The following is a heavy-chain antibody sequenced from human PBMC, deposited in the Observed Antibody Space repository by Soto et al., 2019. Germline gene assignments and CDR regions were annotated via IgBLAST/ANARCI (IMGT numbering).Heavy chain of an antibody. D-gene: IGHD3-22*01. CDR1: GGSISSGDYY. V-gene: IGHV4-30-4*01. J-gene: IGHJ4*02. CDR3: ARYSYYYDSSGYRPLDY. CDR2: IYYSGST. Sequence: QVQLQESGPGLVKPSQTLSLTCTVSGGSISSGDYYWSWIRQPPGKGLEWIGYIYYSGSTYYNTSLKSRVTISVDTSKNQFSLKLSSVTAADTAVYYCARYSYYYDSSGYRPLDYWGQGTLVTVSS.